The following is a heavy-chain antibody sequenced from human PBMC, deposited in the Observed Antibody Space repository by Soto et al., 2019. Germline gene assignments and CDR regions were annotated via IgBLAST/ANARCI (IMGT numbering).Heavy chain of an antibody. CDR3: ARVHSGYENPDY. CDR1: GFTFSSYG. CDR2: IWYDGSNK. J-gene: IGHJ4*02. D-gene: IGHD5-12*01. V-gene: IGHV3-33*01. Sequence: GGSLRLSCAASGFTFSSYGMHWVRQAPGKGLEWVAVIWYDGSNKYYADSVKGRFTISRDNSKNTLYLQMNSLRAEDTAVYYCARVHSGYENPDYWGQGTLVTVSS.